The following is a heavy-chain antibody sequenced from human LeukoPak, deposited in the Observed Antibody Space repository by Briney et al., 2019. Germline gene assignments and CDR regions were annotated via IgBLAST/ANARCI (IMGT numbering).Heavy chain of an antibody. D-gene: IGHD4-17*01. CDR2: ISAYNGNT. Sequence: ASVKVSCKASGYTFTNYGLSWVRQAPGQGLEWMGWISAYNGNTNYAQKLQGRVTMTTDTSTSTAYMELRSLRSDDTAVYYCATNQYGDYFDYWGQGTLVTVSS. CDR3: ATNQYGDYFDY. CDR1: GYTFTNYG. J-gene: IGHJ4*02. V-gene: IGHV1-18*01.